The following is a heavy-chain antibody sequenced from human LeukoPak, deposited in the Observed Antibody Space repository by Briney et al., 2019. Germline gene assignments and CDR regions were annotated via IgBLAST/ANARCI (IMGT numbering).Heavy chain of an antibody. CDR2: LYSGGTT. J-gene: IGHJ3*02. CDR3: ARRLRGAGLAFDI. Sequence: GGSLRLSCAASGFNVSGNYMSWVRQVPGKGLEWVSVLYSGGTTYYADSVKGRFTISRHNSKNTLYLQMNSLRTEDTAVYYCARRLRGAGLAFDIWGQGTMVTVSS. V-gene: IGHV3-66*04. CDR1: GFNVSGNY. D-gene: IGHD3-10*01.